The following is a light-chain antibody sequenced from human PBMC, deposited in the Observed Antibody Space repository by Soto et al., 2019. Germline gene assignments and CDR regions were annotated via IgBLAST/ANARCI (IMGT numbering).Light chain of an antibody. CDR2: GAS. J-gene: IGKJ1*01. Sequence: EIVMTQSPATLSVSPGERATLSCRASQSVSSNLAWYQQKPGQAPRLLIYGASTRATGIPARFSGSGSGTEFTLTIRSLQSEDFAVYYCQQYNNWPLWTSGQGTKVEIK. CDR1: QSVSSN. V-gene: IGKV3-15*01. CDR3: QQYNNWPLWT.